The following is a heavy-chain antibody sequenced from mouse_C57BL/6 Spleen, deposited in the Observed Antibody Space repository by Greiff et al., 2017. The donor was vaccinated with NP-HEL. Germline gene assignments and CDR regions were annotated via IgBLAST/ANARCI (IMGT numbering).Heavy chain of an antibody. CDR3: TGLYYYGSIYFDY. Sequence: EVKVEESGGGLVQPGGSMKLSCVASGFTFSNYWMHWVRQSPEKGLEWVAQIRLKSDNYATHYAESVKGSFTNSRDDSKSSVYLQMNNLRAEDTGIYYCTGLYYYGSIYFDYWGQGTTLTVSS. J-gene: IGHJ2*01. V-gene: IGHV6-3*01. CDR2: IRLKSDNYAT. CDR1: GFTFSNYW. D-gene: IGHD1-1*01.